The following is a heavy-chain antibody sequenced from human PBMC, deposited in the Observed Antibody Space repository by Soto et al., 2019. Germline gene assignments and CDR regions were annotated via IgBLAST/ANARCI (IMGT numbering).Heavy chain of an antibody. V-gene: IGHV3-23*01. CDR1: GFTFSSYA. D-gene: IGHD3-10*01. CDR2: ISGSGGST. Sequence: GGSLRLSCAASGFTFSSYAMSWVRQAPGKGLEWVSAISGSGGSTYYADSVKGRFTISRDNSKNTLYLPMNSLRAEDTDVYKREKEGGGSGPYSYLDFWVKGSTVTVSS. CDR3: EKEGGGSGPYSYLDF. J-gene: IGHJ6*03.